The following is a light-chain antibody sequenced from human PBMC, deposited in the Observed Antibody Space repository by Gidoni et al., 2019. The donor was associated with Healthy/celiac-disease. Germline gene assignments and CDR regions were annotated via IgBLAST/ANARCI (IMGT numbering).Light chain of an antibody. CDR1: SLRSNY. Sequence: SSELPQYPAVSVALGQTVSITCQGDSLRSNYASWYHQKPGQAPVLVIYGKNNRPSVIPARFSGSSAGNTASFTITGAQAEEEADYYCNARDSIGKVVFGGGTKLTVL. V-gene: IGLV3-19*01. CDR3: NARDSIGKVV. J-gene: IGLJ2*01. CDR2: GKN.